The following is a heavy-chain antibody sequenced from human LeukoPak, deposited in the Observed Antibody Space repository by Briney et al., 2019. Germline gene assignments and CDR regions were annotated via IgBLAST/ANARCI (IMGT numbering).Heavy chain of an antibody. CDR3: ARDSYSGSYRSLFDY. CDR1: GGSISSYY. Sequence: SETLSLTCTVSGGSISSYYWSWIRQPPGKGLEWIGYIYYSGSTNYNPSLKSRVTISVDTSKNQFSLKLISVTAADTAVYYCARDSYSGSYRSLFDYWGQGTLVTVSS. D-gene: IGHD1-26*01. J-gene: IGHJ4*02. V-gene: IGHV4-59*12. CDR2: IYYSGST.